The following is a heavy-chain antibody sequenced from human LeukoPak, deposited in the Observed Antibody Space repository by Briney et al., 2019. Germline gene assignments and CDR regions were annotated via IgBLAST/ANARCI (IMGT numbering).Heavy chain of an antibody. Sequence: PGGSLRLSCAASGFTFSSYWMSWVRQAPGKGLEWVANIKQDGSEKYYVDSVKGRFTISRDNAKNSLYLQMNSLRAEDTAVYYCARVGRKIYYYYGMDVWGQGTTVTVSS. J-gene: IGHJ6*02. CDR1: GFTFSSYW. D-gene: IGHD1-14*01. V-gene: IGHV3-7*01. CDR2: IKQDGSEK. CDR3: ARVGRKIYYYYGMDV.